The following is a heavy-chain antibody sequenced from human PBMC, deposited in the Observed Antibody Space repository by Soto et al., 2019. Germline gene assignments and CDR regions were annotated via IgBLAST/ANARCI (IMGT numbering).Heavy chain of an antibody. CDR1: GFTFGDYA. Sequence: GGSLRLSCTASGFTFGDYAMSWVRQAPGKGLEWVGFIRSKAYGGTTEYAASVKGRFTISRDDSKSIAYLQMNSLKTEDTAVYYCTRAGELPYYYGMDVWGQGTTVTSP. CDR3: TRAGELPYYYGMDV. D-gene: IGHD1-7*01. CDR2: IRSKAYGGTT. J-gene: IGHJ6*02. V-gene: IGHV3-49*04.